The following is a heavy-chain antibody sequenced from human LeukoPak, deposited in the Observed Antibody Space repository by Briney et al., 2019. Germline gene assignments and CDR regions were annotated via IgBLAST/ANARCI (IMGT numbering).Heavy chain of an antibody. Sequence: PSETLSLTCTVSGDSISSYYWSWIRQPPGKGLEWIGYISYRGTTNYNPSLKSRVTISVAPSKNQFSLKLRSVTAPDTAVYYCARDRGNYFDYWGQGTLVTVSS. V-gene: IGHV4-59*01. CDR3: ARDRGNYFDY. CDR2: ISYRGTT. D-gene: IGHD6-13*01. CDR1: GDSISSYY. J-gene: IGHJ4*02.